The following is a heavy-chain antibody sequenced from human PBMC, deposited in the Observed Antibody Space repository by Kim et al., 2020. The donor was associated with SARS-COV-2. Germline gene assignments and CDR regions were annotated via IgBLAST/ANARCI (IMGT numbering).Heavy chain of an antibody. CDR2: INTNTGNP. J-gene: IGHJ6*02. D-gene: IGHD6-13*01. CDR3: AREGYSSSWYSYYYYYAMDV. Sequence: ASVKVSCKASGYTFTSYAMNWVRQAPGQGLEWMGWINTNTGNPTYAQGFTGRFVFSLDTSVSTAYLQINSLKAEDTAVYYCAREGYSSSWYSYYYYYAMDVWGQGTTVTVSS. CDR1: GYTFTSYA. V-gene: IGHV7-4-1*02.